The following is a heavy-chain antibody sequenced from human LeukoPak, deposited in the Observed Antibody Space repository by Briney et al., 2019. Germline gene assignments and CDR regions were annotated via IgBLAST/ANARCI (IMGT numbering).Heavy chain of an antibody. CDR1: GGTFSSYA. Sequence: ASVKVSCKASGGTFSSYAISWVRQAPGQGLEWMGGIIPIFGTANYAQKFQGRVTITADKSTSTAYMELSSLRSDDTAVYYCARETGGSYFDYWGQGTLVTVSS. CDR2: IIPIFGTA. CDR3: ARETGGSYFDY. J-gene: IGHJ4*02. V-gene: IGHV1-69*06. D-gene: IGHD1-26*01.